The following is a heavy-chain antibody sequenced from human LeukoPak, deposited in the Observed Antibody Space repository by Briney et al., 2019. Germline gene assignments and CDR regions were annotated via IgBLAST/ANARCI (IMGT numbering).Heavy chain of an antibody. D-gene: IGHD5-18*01. CDR3: ARTTEGGYTYDYFSYYYMDV. CDR2: IHYTGST. J-gene: IGHJ6*03. CDR1: GGSINSYY. V-gene: IGHV4-59*01. Sequence: SETLSLTCTVAGGSINSYYWSWIRQPPGKGLECIGYIHYTGSTNYNPSLKSRFTISVDTSKNQFSLKLSSVTAADTAVYYCARTTEGGYTYDYFSYYYMDVWGKGTTVTISS.